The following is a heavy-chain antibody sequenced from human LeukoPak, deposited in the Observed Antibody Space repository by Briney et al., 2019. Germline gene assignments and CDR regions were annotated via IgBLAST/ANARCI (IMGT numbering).Heavy chain of an antibody. CDR3: ACPGSYWSGYFDY. CDR2: IYSDGST. V-gene: IGHV3-53*01. Sequence: GGSLRLSCAASGFTISSNYMSWVRQAPGKGLEWVSLIYSDGSTYYADSVRGRFTISRDNSRNTLYLQMNSLRVEDTALYYCACPGSYWSGYFDYWGQGTLVTVSS. CDR1: GFTISSNY. D-gene: IGHD2-15*01. J-gene: IGHJ4*02.